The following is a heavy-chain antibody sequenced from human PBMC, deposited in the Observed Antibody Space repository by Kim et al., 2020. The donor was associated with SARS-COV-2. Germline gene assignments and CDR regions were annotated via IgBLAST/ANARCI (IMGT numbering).Heavy chain of an antibody. V-gene: IGHV3-43*02. CDR2: ISGNGGAT. Sequence: GGSLRLSCAASGLTFEDYAMHWVRQAPGKGLEWVSLISGNGGATFYADSVKGRFTMSRDNSKNSLYLQMNSLRSEDTALYYCTKDSWKMFFDTVSSRGHYDHNDYGMDVWGQGTTVTVSS. J-gene: IGHJ6*02. CDR3: TKDSWKMFFDTVSSRGHYDHNDYGMDV. CDR1: GLTFEDYA. D-gene: IGHD3-16*01.